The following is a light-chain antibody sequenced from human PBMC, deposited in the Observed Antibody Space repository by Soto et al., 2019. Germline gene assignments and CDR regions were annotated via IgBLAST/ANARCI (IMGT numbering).Light chain of an antibody. CDR2: DAS. CDR1: QSVSSY. Sequence: EIVLTQSPATLSLSPGERATLSCRASQSVSSYFAWYQQKPGQAPRLLIYDASNRATGIPARFSGSGSGTDFTLTISSLATEDFAVYYCQQRGNWPLTFGQGTKVEIK. J-gene: IGKJ1*01. V-gene: IGKV3-11*01. CDR3: QQRGNWPLT.